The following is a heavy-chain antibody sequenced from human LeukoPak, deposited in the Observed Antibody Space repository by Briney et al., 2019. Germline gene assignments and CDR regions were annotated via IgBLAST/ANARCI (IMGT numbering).Heavy chain of an antibody. Sequence: EASVKVSCKASGYTFTSYGIIWVRQAPGQGLQRMGWISAHNGKTNYAQNLQGRVTMTTDTSTNTVYLELRSLTSDDTAVYYCARAGTTLLLDYWGQGTLVTVSS. V-gene: IGHV1-18*01. CDR3: ARAGTTLLLDY. CDR1: GYTFTSYG. J-gene: IGHJ4*02. D-gene: IGHD4-11*01. CDR2: ISAHNGKT.